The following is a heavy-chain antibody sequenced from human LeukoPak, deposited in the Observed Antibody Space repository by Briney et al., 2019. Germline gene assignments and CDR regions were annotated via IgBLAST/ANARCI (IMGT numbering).Heavy chain of an antibody. CDR2: IIPIFGTA. CDR1: GGTFSSYA. Sequence: ASVKVSCKASGGTFSSYAISWVRQAPGQGLEWMGGIIPIFGTANYAQKFQGRVTITADESTSTAHMELSSLRSEDTAVYYCARGSANNGAGPKRAFEYWGQGTLVTLSS. D-gene: IGHD1/OR15-1a*01. V-gene: IGHV1-69*01. CDR3: ARGSANNGAGPKRAFEY. J-gene: IGHJ4*02.